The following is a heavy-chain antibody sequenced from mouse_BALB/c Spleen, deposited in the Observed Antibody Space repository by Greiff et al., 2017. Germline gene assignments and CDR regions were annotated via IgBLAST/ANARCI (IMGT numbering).Heavy chain of an antibody. D-gene: IGHD2-1*01. CDR3: ASYYGNYDAMDY. Sequence: EVQLQESGPDLVKPSQSLSLTCTVTGYSITSGYSWHWIRQFPGNKLEGMGYIHYSGSTNYNPSLKSRITITRDKSKNQFFLQLNSVTTEDTATYYCASYYGNYDAMDYWGQGTSVTVSA. CDR1: GYSITSGYS. V-gene: IGHV3-1*02. CDR2: IHYSGST. J-gene: IGHJ4*01.